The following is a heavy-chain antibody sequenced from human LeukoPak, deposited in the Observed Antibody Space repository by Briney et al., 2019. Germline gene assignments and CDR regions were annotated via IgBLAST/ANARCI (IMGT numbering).Heavy chain of an antibody. CDR1: EFTFSSYA. Sequence: PGGSLRLSCAASEFTFSSYAMTWVRQAPGKGLEWVSAISGSGGNTYYADSVKGRFTISRDNAKNSLYLQMNSLRAEDTAVYYCAREAYSGSYYAYEGSDYWGQGTLVTVSS. D-gene: IGHD1-26*01. CDR2: ISGSGGNT. CDR3: AREAYSGSYYAYEGSDY. J-gene: IGHJ4*02. V-gene: IGHV3-21*01.